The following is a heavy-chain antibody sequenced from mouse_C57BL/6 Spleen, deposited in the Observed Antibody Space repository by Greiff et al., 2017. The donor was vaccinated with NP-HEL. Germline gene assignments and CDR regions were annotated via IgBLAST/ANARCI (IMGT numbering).Heavy chain of an antibody. Sequence: QVQLQQPGAELVKPGASVKMSCKASGYTFTSYWITWVKQRPGQGLEWIGDIYPGSGSHNYNEKFKSKATLTVDTTASKAYMQISRPTSEASAVYYCARSNYGNCYFDYWGQGTTLTVSS. CDR2: IYPGSGSH. J-gene: IGHJ2*01. D-gene: IGHD2-1*01. V-gene: IGHV1-55*01. CDR3: ARSNYGNCYFDY. CDR1: GYTFTSYW.